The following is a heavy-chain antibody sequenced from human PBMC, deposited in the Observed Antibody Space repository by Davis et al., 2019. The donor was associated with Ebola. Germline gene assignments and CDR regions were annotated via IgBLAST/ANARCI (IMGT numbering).Heavy chain of an antibody. V-gene: IGHV4-39*07. Sequence: PSETLSLTCTVSGGSISTSNYYWGWIRQPPGKGLEWVATIYYNGATQYNPSPKSRATISVDTSKNQFSLKLSSVTAADTAVYYCARADYPIDYWGQGTLVTVSS. CDR3: ARADYPIDY. J-gene: IGHJ4*02. CDR2: IYYNGAT. D-gene: IGHD3-16*01. CDR1: GGSISTSNYY.